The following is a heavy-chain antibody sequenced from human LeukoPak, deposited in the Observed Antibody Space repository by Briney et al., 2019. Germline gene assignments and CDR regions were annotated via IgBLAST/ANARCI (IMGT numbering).Heavy chain of an antibody. CDR1: GGSVGGYY. CDR3: ATGGASTTGRYNI. CDR2: IFSTGGT. Sequence: SETLSLTCTVSGGSVGGYYWTWIRQPPGGGLQWIGFIFSTGGTNYNPSLKSRVAISTDTPKNQVSLRVTSVTAADTAVYYCATGGASTTGRYNIWGQGTLVSVSS. V-gene: IGHV4-4*09. J-gene: IGHJ4*02. D-gene: IGHD1-1*01.